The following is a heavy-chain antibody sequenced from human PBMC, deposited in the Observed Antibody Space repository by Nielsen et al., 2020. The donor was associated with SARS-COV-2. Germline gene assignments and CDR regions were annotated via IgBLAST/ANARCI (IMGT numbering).Heavy chain of an antibody. CDR3: ARVGGGYYYYGMDV. J-gene: IGHJ6*02. CDR2: INAGNGNT. CDR1: GYTFTSYA. V-gene: IGHV1-3*01. Sequence: ASVKVSCKASGYTFTSYAMHWVRQAPGQRLEWMGWINAGNGNTKYSQKFQGRVTMTRNTSISTAYMELSSLRSEDTAVYYCARVGGGYYYYGMDVWGQGTTVTVSS. D-gene: IGHD3-3*01.